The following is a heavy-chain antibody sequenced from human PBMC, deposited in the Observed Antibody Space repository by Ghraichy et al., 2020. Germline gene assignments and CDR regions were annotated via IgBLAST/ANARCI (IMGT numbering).Heavy chain of an antibody. CDR1: GFTFSSYA. V-gene: IGHV3-23*01. CDR2: ISGSGGST. Sequence: GGSLRLSCAASGFTFSSYAMSWVRQAPGKGLEWVSAISGSGGSTYYADSVKGRFTISRDNSKNTLYLQMNSLRAEDTAVYYCAKDGPRYCSSTSCPFLWGQGTLVTVSS. CDR3: AKDGPRYCSSTSCPFL. D-gene: IGHD2-2*01. J-gene: IGHJ4*02.